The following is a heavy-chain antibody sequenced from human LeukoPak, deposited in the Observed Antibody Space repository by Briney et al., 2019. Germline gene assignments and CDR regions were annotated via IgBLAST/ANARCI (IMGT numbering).Heavy chain of an antibody. Sequence: LRLSCAVSGFTFDDYAMHWIRQPPGKGLEWIGYIYYSGSTNYNPSLKSRVTMSVDTSKNQFSLKLSSVTAADTAVYYCARELKVGNTGYYFDYWGQGTLVTVSP. CDR3: ARELKVGNTGYYFDY. CDR1: GFTFDDYA. D-gene: IGHD2/OR15-2a*01. J-gene: IGHJ4*02. V-gene: IGHV4-59*01. CDR2: IYYSGST.